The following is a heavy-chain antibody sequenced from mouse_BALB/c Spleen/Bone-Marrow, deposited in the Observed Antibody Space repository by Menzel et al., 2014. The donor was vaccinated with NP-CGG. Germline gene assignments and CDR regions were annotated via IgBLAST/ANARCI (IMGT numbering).Heavy chain of an antibody. CDR3: ARALYDYDDLYCAMDY. CDR1: GFSLTGYG. Sequence: QVQLQQPGPGLVAPSQSLSITCTVSGFSLTGYGVNWVRQPPGMGLEWLGMIWGDGSTDYNSALKSRLSISKDNSKSQVFLKMNSLQTDDTARYYCARALYDYDDLYCAMDYWGQGTSVTVSS. D-gene: IGHD2-4*01. J-gene: IGHJ4*01. V-gene: IGHV2-6-7*01. CDR2: IWGDGST.